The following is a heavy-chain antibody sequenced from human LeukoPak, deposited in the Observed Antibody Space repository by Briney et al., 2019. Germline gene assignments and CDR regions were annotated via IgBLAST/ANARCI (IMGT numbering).Heavy chain of an antibody. CDR3: ARDWRAFGQWD. Sequence: GGSLRLSCAASGFTVSSNYMSWVRQAPGKWLEWVSVIYSGGDTYYADSVKGRFTISRDNSKNTLYLQMDSLRVEDTAFYYCARDWRAFGQWDWGQGTLVTVSS. J-gene: IGHJ4*02. D-gene: IGHD6-19*01. CDR2: IYSGGDT. V-gene: IGHV3-66*01. CDR1: GFTVSSNY.